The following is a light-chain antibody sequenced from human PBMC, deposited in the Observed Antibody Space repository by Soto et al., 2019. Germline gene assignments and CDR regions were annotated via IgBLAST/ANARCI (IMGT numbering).Light chain of an antibody. CDR2: EVS. J-gene: IGKJ5*01. CDR3: MQSTQLPHT. Sequence: DIVMTQTPLSLSVAPGQPASISCKSSQSLLHITGETFLFWYLQKPGQSPQLLIYEVSTRVSGVPXRFSGRGSGTDFTLEISRVETDDVGIYYCMQSTQLPHTFGQGTRLEIK. CDR1: QSLLHITGETF. V-gene: IGKV2D-29*02.